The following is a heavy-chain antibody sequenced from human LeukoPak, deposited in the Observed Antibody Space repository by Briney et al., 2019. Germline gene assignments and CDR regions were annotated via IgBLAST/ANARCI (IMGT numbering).Heavy chain of an antibody. CDR2: IYPGDSDT. D-gene: IGHD3-10*01. Sequence: RGESLKISCKGSGYSFTSYWIGWVRQMPGKGLEWMGIIYPGDSDTRYSPSFQGQVTISADKSISTAYLQWSSLKASDTAMYYCARLSGVLWPRTVRDYYYMDVWGKGTTVTVSS. V-gene: IGHV5-51*01. CDR3: ARLSGVLWPRTVRDYYYMDV. CDR1: GYSFTSYW. J-gene: IGHJ6*03.